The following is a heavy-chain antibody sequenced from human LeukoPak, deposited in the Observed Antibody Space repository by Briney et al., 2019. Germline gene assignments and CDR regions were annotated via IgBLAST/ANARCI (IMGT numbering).Heavy chain of an antibody. CDR2: INPNSGGT. CDR3: ARIRDGYNDAYDI. V-gene: IGHV1-2*02. D-gene: IGHD5-24*01. CDR1: GYTFTGYY. Sequence: ASVKVSCKASGYTFTGYYMHWVRQAPGQGLEWMGWINPNSGGTIYAQKFQGRVTMTRDTSISTVYMELSRLRSEDTAVYYCARIRDGYNDAYDIWGQGTMVTVSS. J-gene: IGHJ3*02.